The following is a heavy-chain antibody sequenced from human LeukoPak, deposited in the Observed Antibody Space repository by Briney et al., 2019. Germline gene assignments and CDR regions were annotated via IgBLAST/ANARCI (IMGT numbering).Heavy chain of an antibody. CDR3: ARVNWSYGHWFDP. CDR1: GGAISSGTFY. Sequence: PSETLSLTCTVYGGAISSGTFYWSWIRQPAGEGLEWIGRIYTSGSTDYNPSLKSRVNISIDTSKNQFSLKLGSVTAADTAVYYCARVNWSYGHWFDPWGQGTLVTVSS. J-gene: IGHJ5*02. D-gene: IGHD1-7*01. CDR2: IYTSGST. V-gene: IGHV4-61*02.